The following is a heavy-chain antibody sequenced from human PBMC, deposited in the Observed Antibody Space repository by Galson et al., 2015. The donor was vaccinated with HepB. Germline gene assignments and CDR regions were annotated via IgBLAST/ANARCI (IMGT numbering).Heavy chain of an antibody. Sequence: SLRLSCAASGFTVSSNYMSWVRQAPRKGLGWVSVIYSGGSTYYADSVKGRFTISRDNSKNTLYLQMNSRRAEDTAIYYCAKANAGITMMVVVVTTWDYWGKGTLVTVPS. CDR3: AKANAGITMMVVVVTTWDY. CDR2: IYSGGST. CDR1: GFTVSSNY. J-gene: IGHJ4*02. V-gene: IGHV3-53*01. D-gene: IGHD3-22*01.